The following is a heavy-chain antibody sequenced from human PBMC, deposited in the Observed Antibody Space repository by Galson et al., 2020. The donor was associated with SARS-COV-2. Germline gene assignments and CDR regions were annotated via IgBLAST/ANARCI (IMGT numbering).Heavy chain of an antibody. Sequence: SETLSLTCTVSGVSLSTGGYSWSWIRQHPGKGLEWIGYMYPSGRTDYNPSLKSRVTISVVTSKNQFSLKLNSVTAADTAVYFCARGLRRQGYFDFWGQGALVTVSS. CDR3: ARGLRRQGYFDF. CDR1: GVSLSTGGYS. D-gene: IGHD5-18*01. CDR2: MYPSGRT. V-gene: IGHV4-31*03. J-gene: IGHJ4*02.